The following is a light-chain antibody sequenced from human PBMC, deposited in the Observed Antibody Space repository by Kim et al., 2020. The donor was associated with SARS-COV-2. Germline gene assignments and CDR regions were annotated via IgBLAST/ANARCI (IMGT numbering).Light chain of an antibody. V-gene: IGKV3-20*01. CDR2: GAS. J-gene: IGKJ1*01. Sequence: EIVLTQSPGTLSLSPGERATLSCRASQSVSSIYLAWYQQKPGQAPRLLIYGASSRATGIPDRFSGSESGTDFTLTISRLEPEDFAVYYWHQYGSSPWTFGQGTKVDIK. CDR3: HQYGSSPWT. CDR1: QSVSSIY.